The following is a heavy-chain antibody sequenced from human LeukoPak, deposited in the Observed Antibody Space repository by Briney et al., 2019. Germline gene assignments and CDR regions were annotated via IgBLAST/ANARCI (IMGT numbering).Heavy chain of an antibody. D-gene: IGHD5-18*01. J-gene: IGHJ4*02. Sequence: SETLSLTCTVSGGSISSSSYYWGWIRQPPGKGLEGIGSIYYSGSTYYNPSLKSRVTISVDTSKNLFSLKLSSVTAADTAVYYCARRGYSYGQFGYWGQGTLVTVSS. CDR3: ARRGYSYGQFGY. CDR2: IYYSGST. V-gene: IGHV4-39*01. CDR1: GGSISSSSYY.